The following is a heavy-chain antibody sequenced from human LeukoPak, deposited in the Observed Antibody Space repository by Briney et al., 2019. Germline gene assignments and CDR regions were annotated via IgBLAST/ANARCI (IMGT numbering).Heavy chain of an antibody. Sequence: PGSSLRLSCAASGFTFSSYAMHWVRQAPGKGLDLEWVTVLSYDANEYYADSVKGRFTISRDISKNTLYLQMNSLRGDDTAVYYCASSPSGSLSYYYYGMDVWGQGTTVTVSS. CDR1: GFTFSSYA. CDR2: LSYDANE. V-gene: IGHV3-30-3*01. CDR3: ASSPSGSLSYYYYGMDV. J-gene: IGHJ6*02. D-gene: IGHD1-26*01.